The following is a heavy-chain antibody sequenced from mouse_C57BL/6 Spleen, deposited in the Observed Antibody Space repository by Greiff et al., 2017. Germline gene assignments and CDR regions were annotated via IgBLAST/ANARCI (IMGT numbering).Heavy chain of an antibody. D-gene: IGHD2-3*01. CDR3: ARRGIYEGYLDD. Sequence: QVQLQQSGPELVKPGASVKISCKASGYAFSSSWMNWVKQRPGKGLEWIGRIYPGDGDTNYNGKFKGKATLTADKSSSTAYMQLSSLTSEDSAVYFCARRGIYEGYLDDWGQGTTRTVSS. CDR2: IYPGDGDT. V-gene: IGHV1-82*01. CDR1: GYAFSSSW. J-gene: IGHJ2*01.